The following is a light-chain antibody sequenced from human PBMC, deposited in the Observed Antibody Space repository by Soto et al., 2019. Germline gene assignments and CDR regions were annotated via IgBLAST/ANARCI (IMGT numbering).Light chain of an antibody. V-gene: IGLV2-14*01. CDR1: RSEVGGYNY. J-gene: IGLJ1*01. Sequence: QSVLTQPASVSGSPGQSITISCTGTRSEVGGYNYVYWHQQHPGKAPKLMIYDVTNRPSGVSDRFSGSKSGNTASLTISGLQAEDEADYYCSSYTTISTYVFGTGTRSPS. CDR2: DVT. CDR3: SSYTTISTYV.